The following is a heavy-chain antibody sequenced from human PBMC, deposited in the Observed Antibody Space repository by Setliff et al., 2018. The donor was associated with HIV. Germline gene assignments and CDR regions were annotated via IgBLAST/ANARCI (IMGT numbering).Heavy chain of an antibody. CDR2: ISAYNGNT. V-gene: IGHV1-18*01. Sequence: ASVKVSCKASGGTFSSYAISWVRQAPGQGLEWMGWISAYNGNTNYAQKLQGRVTMTTDTSTSTAYMGLRSLRPDDTAVYFCARDPSSGIYYDSSGQYFQNWGQGTLVTVSS. J-gene: IGHJ1*01. CDR1: GGTFSSYA. D-gene: IGHD3-22*01. CDR3: ARDPSSGIYYDSSGQYFQN.